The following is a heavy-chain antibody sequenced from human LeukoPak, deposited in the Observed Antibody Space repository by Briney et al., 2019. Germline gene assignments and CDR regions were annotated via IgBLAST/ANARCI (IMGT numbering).Heavy chain of an antibody. Sequence: GWSLRLSCAASGFTFSSYGMHWVRQAPGKGLEWVAFIRYDGSNKYYADSVKGRFAISRDNSKNTLYLQMNSLRAEDTAVYYCATFTSYYDSRGYSQGDYWGQGTLVTVSS. CDR2: IRYDGSNK. CDR1: GFTFSSYG. V-gene: IGHV3-30*02. CDR3: ATFTSYYDSRGYSQGDY. J-gene: IGHJ4*02. D-gene: IGHD3-22*01.